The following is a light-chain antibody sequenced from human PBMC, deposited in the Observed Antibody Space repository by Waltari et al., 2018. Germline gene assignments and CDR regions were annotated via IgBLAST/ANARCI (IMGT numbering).Light chain of an antibody. CDR1: QDIRNG. J-gene: IGKJ4*01. Sequence: DIQMTQSPSSLSASVGDRLPITCRASQDIRNGLGWYQQKPGEAPKRLIYGASTLQSGVPSRFSGSASGTEFTLTISSLQPEDFATYFCLQHNSYPPTFGGGTKVEIQ. V-gene: IGKV1-17*01. CDR2: GAS. CDR3: LQHNSYPPT.